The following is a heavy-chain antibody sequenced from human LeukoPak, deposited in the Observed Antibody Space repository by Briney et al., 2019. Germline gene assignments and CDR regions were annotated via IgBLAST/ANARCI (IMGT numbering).Heavy chain of an antibody. V-gene: IGHV4-59*01. CDR2: IYYSVST. Sequence: SETLSLTCTVSGGSISSYYWSWIRQPPGKGLEWIGYIYYSVSTNYNPSLKSRVTISVDTSKNQFSLKLISVTAADTAVYYCARYDYSSSWYISDYWGQGTLVTVSS. D-gene: IGHD6-13*01. J-gene: IGHJ4*02. CDR3: ARYDYSSSWYISDY. CDR1: GGSISSYY.